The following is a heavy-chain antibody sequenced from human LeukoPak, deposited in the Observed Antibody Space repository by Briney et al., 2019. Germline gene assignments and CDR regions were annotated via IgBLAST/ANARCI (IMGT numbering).Heavy chain of an antibody. V-gene: IGHV4-39*01. D-gene: IGHD6-6*01. CDR1: GGSISSSSYY. Sequence: SETLSLTCTLSGGSISSSSYYWGWIRQPPGKGLEWIGSIYYSGSTYYNPSLKSRVTISVDTSKNQFSLKLSSVTAADTAVYYCARRGDSSSAYYYYYYMDVWGKGTTVTVSS. CDR3: ARRGDSSSAYYYYYYMDV. J-gene: IGHJ6*03. CDR2: IYYSGST.